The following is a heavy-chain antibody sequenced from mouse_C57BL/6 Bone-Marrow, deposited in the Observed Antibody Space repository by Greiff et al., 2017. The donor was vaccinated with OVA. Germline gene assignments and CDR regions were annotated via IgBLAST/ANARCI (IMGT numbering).Heavy chain of an antibody. V-gene: IGHV1-5*01. CDR2: IYPGNSDT. CDR1: GYTFTSYW. D-gene: IGHD2-1*01. Sequence: EVQLQQSGTVLARPGASVKMSCKTSGYTFTSYWMHWVKQRPGQGLEWIGAIYPGNSDTSYNQKLKGKAKLTAVTSASTAYMELSSLTNEDSAVYYCTRSRIYYDYAMDYWGQGTSVTGSS. CDR3: TRSRIYYDYAMDY. J-gene: IGHJ4*01.